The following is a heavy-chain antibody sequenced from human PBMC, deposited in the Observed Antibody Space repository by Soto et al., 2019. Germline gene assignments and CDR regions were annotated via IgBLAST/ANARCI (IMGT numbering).Heavy chain of an antibody. J-gene: IGHJ4*02. V-gene: IGHV4-4*02. CDR1: GGSISSSNW. D-gene: IGHD5-12*01. CDR2: INESGST. CDR3: ASRSGYGFS. Sequence: QLQLQESGPGLVKPSGTLSLTCAVSGGSISSSNWWKWIRQPPGKGLEWIGEINESGSTNYNSSLKSRVAISIDRSENQSSLTLISVTAADTAVYYCASRSGYGFSWGQGTLVTVSS.